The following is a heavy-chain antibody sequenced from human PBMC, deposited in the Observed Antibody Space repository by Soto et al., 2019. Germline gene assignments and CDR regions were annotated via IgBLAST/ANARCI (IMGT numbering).Heavy chain of an antibody. Sequence: QLQLQESGPGLVKPSETLSLTCTVSGGSISSSSYYWGWIRQPPGKGLEWIGSIYYSGSTYYNPSIKSRVTISVATSKNQFSLKLSSVTAADTAVYYCAKGGSGSYSNAFDIWGQGTMVTVSS. CDR3: AKGGSGSYSNAFDI. CDR1: GGSISSSSYY. D-gene: IGHD3-10*01. J-gene: IGHJ3*02. CDR2: IYYSGST. V-gene: IGHV4-39*01.